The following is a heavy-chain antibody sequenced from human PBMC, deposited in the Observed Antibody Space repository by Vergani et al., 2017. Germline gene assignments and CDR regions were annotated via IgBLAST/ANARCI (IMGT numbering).Heavy chain of an antibody. CDR3: AREVVGATMPWFDP. D-gene: IGHD1-26*01. CDR1: GGSISSGSYY. V-gene: IGHV4-61*10. Sequence: QVQLHESGPGLVKPSQTLSLTCTVSGGSISSGSYYWSWIRQPAGKGLEWIGYIYYSGSTNYNPSLKSRVTISVDTSKNQFSLKLSSVTAADTAVYYCAREVVGATMPWFDPWGQGTLVTVSS. J-gene: IGHJ5*02. CDR2: IYYSGST.